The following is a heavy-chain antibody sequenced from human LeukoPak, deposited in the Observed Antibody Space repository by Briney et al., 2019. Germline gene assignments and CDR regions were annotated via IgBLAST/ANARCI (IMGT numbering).Heavy chain of an antibody. J-gene: IGHJ4*02. CDR1: GYTFTSYG. CDR2: ISAYNGNR. D-gene: IGHD6-19*01. Sequence: GASVKDSCKASGYTFTSYGISWVRQAPGQGLEWMGWISAYNGNRNYAQKLQGRVTMTTDTSTSTAYMELRSLRSDDTAVYYCALYSSGWPDYWGQGTLVTVSS. CDR3: ALYSSGWPDY. V-gene: IGHV1-18*01.